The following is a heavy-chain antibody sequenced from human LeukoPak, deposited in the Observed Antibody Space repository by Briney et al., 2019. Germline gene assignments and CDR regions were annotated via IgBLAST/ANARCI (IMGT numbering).Heavy chain of an antibody. J-gene: IGHJ3*02. CDR3: AREGSRAYSAFDI. V-gene: IGHV3-21*01. CDR2: ISSSSSYI. CDR1: GFTFSSYS. D-gene: IGHD1-26*01. Sequence: KPGGSLRLSCAASGFTFSSYSMNWVRQAPGKGLEWVSSISSSSSYIYYADSVKGRFTISRDNAKNSLYLQMNSLRAEDTAVYYCAREGSRAYSAFDIWGQGTMVTVSS.